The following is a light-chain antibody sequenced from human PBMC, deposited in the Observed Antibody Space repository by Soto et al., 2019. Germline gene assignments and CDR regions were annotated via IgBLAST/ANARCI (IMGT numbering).Light chain of an antibody. CDR1: QSVLYSSHNKNY. CDR3: QQYYSTPYT. J-gene: IGKJ2*01. CDR2: WAS. V-gene: IGKV4-1*01. Sequence: DIVMTQSPDSLAVSLGERATINCKSSQSVLYSSHNKNYLAWYQQKPGQPPKLLIYWASTRESGVPDRFSGSGSGPDFTLTISSLQAEDVAVYYCQQYYSTPYTFGQGTKLEIK.